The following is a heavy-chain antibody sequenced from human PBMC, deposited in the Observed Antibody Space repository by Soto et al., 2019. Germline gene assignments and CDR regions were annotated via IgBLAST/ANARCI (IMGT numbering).Heavy chain of an antibody. Sequence: SVKVSCKASGYNFTSYAIHWVRQAPGQRLEWMGWINAGNGNTKYSQKFQGRVIITRDTSAGTAYMELRSLRSEDTAVYYCATPIVAFYWGQGTLVTVSS. CDR3: ATPIVAFY. CDR2: INAGNGNT. CDR1: GYNFTSYA. J-gene: IGHJ4*02. V-gene: IGHV1-3*01. D-gene: IGHD5-12*01.